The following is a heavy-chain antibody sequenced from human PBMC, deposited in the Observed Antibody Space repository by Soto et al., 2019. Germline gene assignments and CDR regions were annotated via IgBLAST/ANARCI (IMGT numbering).Heavy chain of an antibody. V-gene: IGHV3-30-3*01. CDR2: ISYDGSNK. J-gene: IGHJ4*02. Sequence: QVQLVESGGGVVQPGRSLRLSCAASGFTFSSYAMHWVRQAPGKGLEWVAVISYDGSNKYYADSVKGRFTISRDNYKNTLYLQMNSLRAEDTAVYYCAREGVGATSINFDYWGQGTLVTVSS. CDR3: AREGVGATSINFDY. D-gene: IGHD1-26*01. CDR1: GFTFSSYA.